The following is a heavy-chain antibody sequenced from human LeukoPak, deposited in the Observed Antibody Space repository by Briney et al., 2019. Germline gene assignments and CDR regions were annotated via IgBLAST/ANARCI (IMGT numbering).Heavy chain of an antibody. CDR3: AREPYSYGWDDAFDI. J-gene: IGHJ3*02. Sequence: PSQTLSLTCTVSGGSISSGGYYWSWIRQHPGKGLEWIGYIYYSGSTYYNPSLKSRVTISVDTSKNQFSLKLSSVTAADTAVYYCAREPYSYGWDDAFDIWGQGTMVTVSS. CDR1: GGSISSGGYY. CDR2: IYYSGST. D-gene: IGHD5-18*01. V-gene: IGHV4-31*03.